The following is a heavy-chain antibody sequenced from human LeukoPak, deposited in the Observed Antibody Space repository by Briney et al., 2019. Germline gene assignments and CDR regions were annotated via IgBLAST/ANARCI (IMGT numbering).Heavy chain of an antibody. CDR2: IYSGGST. V-gene: IGHV3-53*01. D-gene: IGHD7-27*01. Sequence: GGSLRLSCAASGFTVSDNYMSWVRQAPGKGLEWVSLIYSGGSTYYADSVKGRFTISRDNSKNTLYLQMNSLRAEDTAVYYCARANWGSDRLYSYFDLWGRGTLVTVSS. J-gene: IGHJ2*01. CDR1: GFTVSDNY. CDR3: ARANWGSDRLYSYFDL.